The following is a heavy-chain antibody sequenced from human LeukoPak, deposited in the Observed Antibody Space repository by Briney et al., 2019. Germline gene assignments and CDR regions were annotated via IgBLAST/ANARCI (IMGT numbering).Heavy chain of an antibody. CDR3: ARYYGSGSYSHFDY. CDR2: IYYSGST. J-gene: IGHJ4*02. D-gene: IGHD3-10*01. V-gene: IGHV4-30-4*01. CDR1: GGSISSGDYY. Sequence: SETLSLTCTVSGGSISSGDYYWSWIRQPPGKGLEWIGYIYYSGSTYYNPSLKSRVTISVDTSKNQFSLKLSSVTAADTAVYYCARYYGSGSYSHFDYWGQGTLVTVSS.